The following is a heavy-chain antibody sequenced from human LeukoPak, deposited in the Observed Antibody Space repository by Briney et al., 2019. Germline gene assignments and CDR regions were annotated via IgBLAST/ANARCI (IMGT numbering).Heavy chain of an antibody. CDR2: IYPGDSAT. CDR3: ARNLKSGRVDY. Sequence: GESLKISGKGSGYSFTSYWIGWVRQMPGKGLEWMGIIYPGDSATRYSPSFQGQVTISADKSISTAYLQWSSLKASDTARYYCARNLKSGRVDYWGQGTLVTVSS. CDR1: GYSFTSYW. J-gene: IGHJ4*02. D-gene: IGHD2-15*01. V-gene: IGHV5-51*01.